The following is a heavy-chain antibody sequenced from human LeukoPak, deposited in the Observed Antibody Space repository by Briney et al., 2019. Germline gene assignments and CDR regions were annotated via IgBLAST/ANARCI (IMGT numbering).Heavy chain of an antibody. J-gene: IGHJ5*02. CDR1: GGSFSGYY. V-gene: IGHV4-34*01. CDR3: ARGILS. Sequence: PSETLSLTCAVYGGSFSGYYWSWIRQPPGKGLEWIGEINHSGSTNYNPSLKSRVTISADTSKSQFSLNLSSVTVADTALYYCARGILSWGQGTLVTVSS. CDR2: INHSGST. D-gene: IGHD3-3*01.